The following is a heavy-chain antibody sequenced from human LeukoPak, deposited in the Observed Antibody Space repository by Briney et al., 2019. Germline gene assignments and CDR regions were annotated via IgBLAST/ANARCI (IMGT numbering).Heavy chain of an antibody. Sequence: GGSLRLSCAASGFTFSSYDMNWVRQAPGKGLEWLSFISSCGSSIYYADSVKGRFTISRDNAKNSLYLQMNSLRAEDTAVYYCARDGPYSCGWPYFDFWGQGTLVTVSS. D-gene: IGHD6-19*01. J-gene: IGHJ4*02. CDR1: GFTFSSYD. CDR2: ISSCGSSI. CDR3: ARDGPYSCGWPYFDF. V-gene: IGHV3-48*03.